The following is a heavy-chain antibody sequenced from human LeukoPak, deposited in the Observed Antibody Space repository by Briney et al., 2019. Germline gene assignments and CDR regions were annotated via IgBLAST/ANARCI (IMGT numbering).Heavy chain of an antibody. CDR2: IYYSGST. D-gene: IGHD3-10*01. V-gene: IGHV4-39*01. CDR3: ASSVLWFGAPGWFDP. J-gene: IGHJ5*02. Sequence: SETLSLICTVSGGSISSSSYYWGWIRQPPGKGLEWIGSIYYSGSTYYNPSLKSRVTISVDTSKNQFSLKLSSVTAADTAVYYCASSVLWFGAPGWFDPWGQGTLVTVSS. CDR1: GGSISSSSYY.